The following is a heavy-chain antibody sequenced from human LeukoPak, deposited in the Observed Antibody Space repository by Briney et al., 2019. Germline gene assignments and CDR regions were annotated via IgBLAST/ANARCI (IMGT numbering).Heavy chain of an antibody. CDR2: MHISGNT. Sequence: PSETLSLTCTVSGGSISNYCWSWIRQSAGKGLEWIGRMHISGNTNYNPSLKSRVTMSIDTSKNQFSLKLSSVTAADTAVYYCASQYYYDTSGYYDSLYFQHWGQGALVTVSS. D-gene: IGHD3-22*01. CDR1: GGSISNYC. CDR3: ASQYYYDTSGYYDSLYFQH. V-gene: IGHV4-4*07. J-gene: IGHJ1*01.